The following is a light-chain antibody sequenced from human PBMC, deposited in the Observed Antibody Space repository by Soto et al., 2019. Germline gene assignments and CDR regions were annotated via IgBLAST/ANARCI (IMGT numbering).Light chain of an antibody. CDR1: QSISRN. V-gene: IGKV3-15*01. Sequence: EIVMTQSPATLSVAPGERATLSCRASQSISRNLSWYRQKPGQAPRLLIYAASTRATGLPARFSGSGSGTEFTLTISSLQSEDFAVYSCQQYNNWPLTFGQGTKVDIK. CDR3: QQYNNWPLT. J-gene: IGKJ1*01. CDR2: AAS.